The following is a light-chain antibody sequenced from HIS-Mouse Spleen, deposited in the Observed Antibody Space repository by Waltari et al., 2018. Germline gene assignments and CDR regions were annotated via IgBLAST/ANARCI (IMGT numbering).Light chain of an antibody. Sequence: QSVLTQPPSASGTPGQRVTISCSGSSSSIGSNYVYWYQKLPGTAPKLRSYRNNRRTAGVPHRFSGTQSGTSASLAIRGLRAEDEADYYCAAWDDSMSGPVFGGGTKLTVL. CDR1: SSSIGSNY. CDR2: RNN. CDR3: AAWDDSMSGPV. J-gene: IGLJ3*02. V-gene: IGLV1-47*01.